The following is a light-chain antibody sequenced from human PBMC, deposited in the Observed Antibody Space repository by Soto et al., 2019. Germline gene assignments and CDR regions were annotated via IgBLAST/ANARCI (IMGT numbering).Light chain of an antibody. CDR1: SSDVGGYNY. CDR2: EVT. Sequence: QPVLTQPPSASGSPGQSVTISCTGTSSDVGGYNYVSWYQQHPGKAPKLVIYEVTNRPSGVPDRFSGSKSGNTASLTVSGLQAEDEADYYCTSYAGSNTVVFGGGTKLTVL. J-gene: IGLJ2*01. V-gene: IGLV2-8*01. CDR3: TSYAGSNTVV.